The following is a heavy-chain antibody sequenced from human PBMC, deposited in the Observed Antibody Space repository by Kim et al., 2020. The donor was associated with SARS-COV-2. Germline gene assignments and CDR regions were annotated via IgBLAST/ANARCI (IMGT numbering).Heavy chain of an antibody. CDR2: ISGSGGST. V-gene: IGHV3-23*01. CDR3: AKLPCRDGYKFFCGMDV. J-gene: IGHJ6*02. D-gene: IGHD5-12*01. Sequence: GGSLRLSCAASGFTFSSYAMSWVRQAPGKGLEWVSAISGSGGSTYYADSVKGRFTISRDNSKNTLYLQMNSLRAEDTAVYYCAKLPCRDGYKFFCGMDVWGQGTTVTVSS. CDR1: GFTFSSYA.